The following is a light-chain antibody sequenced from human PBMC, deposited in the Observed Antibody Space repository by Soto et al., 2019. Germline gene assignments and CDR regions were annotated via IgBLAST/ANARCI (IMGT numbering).Light chain of an antibody. V-gene: IGLV2-14*01. CDR2: EVN. CDR3: SSYTSSDTWV. Sequence: QSALTQPASVSGSPGQSITISCTGTSSDVGGYNHVSWYQQYPGKAPTVKIYEVNNRPSGVSNRFSGSKSGNTASLIISGLQPEDEADYYCSSYTSSDTWVFGGGTKHTVL. J-gene: IGLJ3*02. CDR1: SSDVGGYNH.